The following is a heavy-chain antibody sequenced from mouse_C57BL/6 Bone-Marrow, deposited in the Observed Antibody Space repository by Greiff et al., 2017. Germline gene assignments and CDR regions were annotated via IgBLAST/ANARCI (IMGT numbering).Heavy chain of an antibody. CDR3: ARLDSAGPFAY. CDR2: ISSGGSYT. Sequence: DVQLVESGGDLVKPGGSLKLSCAASGFTFSSYGMSWVRQTPDKRLEWVATISSGGSYTYYPDSVKGRFTISRDNAKNTMYLQISSLKSEDAAMYDCARLDSAGPFAYWGQGTLVTVSA. CDR1: GFTFSSYG. D-gene: IGHD3-2*02. J-gene: IGHJ3*01. V-gene: IGHV5-6*01.